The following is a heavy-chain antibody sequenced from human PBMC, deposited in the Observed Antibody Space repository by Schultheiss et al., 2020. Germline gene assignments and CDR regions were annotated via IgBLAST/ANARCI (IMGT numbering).Heavy chain of an antibody. V-gene: IGHV3-21*01. CDR3: ARGTADWYSEN. Sequence: GESLKISCAASGFIFTNSTIHWVRQAPGKGLEWVSSMSSTSSDIFYADSVKGRFTISRDNAKNSLYLQMNRLRAEDTAVYYCARGTADWYSENWGQGTLVTVSS. D-gene: IGHD1-26*01. CDR1: GFIFTNST. J-gene: IGHJ4*02. CDR2: MSSTSSDI.